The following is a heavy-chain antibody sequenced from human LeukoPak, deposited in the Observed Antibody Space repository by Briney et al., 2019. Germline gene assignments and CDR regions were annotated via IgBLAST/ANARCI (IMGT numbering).Heavy chain of an antibody. CDR2: INPNSGGT. D-gene: IGHD6-6*01. CDR1: GYTLTGYY. J-gene: IGHJ4*02. Sequence: ASVKVSCKASGYTLTGYYMHWVRQAPGQGLEWMGWINPNSGGTNYAQKFQGRVTMTRDTSISTAYMELSRLRSDDTAVYYCARVPIGAAPPDYWGQGTLVTVSS. V-gene: IGHV1-2*02. CDR3: ARVPIGAAPPDY.